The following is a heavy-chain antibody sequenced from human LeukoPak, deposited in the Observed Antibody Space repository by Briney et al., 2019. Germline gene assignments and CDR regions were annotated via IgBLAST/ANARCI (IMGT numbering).Heavy chain of an antibody. CDR1: GGTVSSYA. CDR2: VIPILGRA. D-gene: IGHD2-2*01. J-gene: IGHJ5*02. Sequence: GASVKVSCKASGGTVSSYAISWVRQAPGQGLELMGRVIPILGRANYAQKFQGRGTITADKSTSTAYIELRSLRSDDPAVYYCARDQSVVPAANLNWFDPWGQGTLVTVCS. CDR3: ARDQSVVPAANLNWFDP. V-gene: IGHV1-69*04.